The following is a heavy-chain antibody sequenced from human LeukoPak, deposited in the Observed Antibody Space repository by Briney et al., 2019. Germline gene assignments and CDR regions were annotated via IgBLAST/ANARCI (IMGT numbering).Heavy chain of an antibody. Sequence: GGSLRLSCAASGFTFSTYTMSWVRQAPGKGPEWVSYISSSSSIIYYADSVKGRFTISRDNAKNSLYLQMNSLRAEDTAVYYCARSIQPGHGSSWDAFDIWGQGTMVTASS. CDR3: ARSIQPGHGSSWDAFDI. J-gene: IGHJ3*02. V-gene: IGHV3-48*04. D-gene: IGHD1-14*01. CDR1: GFTFSTYT. CDR2: ISSSSSII.